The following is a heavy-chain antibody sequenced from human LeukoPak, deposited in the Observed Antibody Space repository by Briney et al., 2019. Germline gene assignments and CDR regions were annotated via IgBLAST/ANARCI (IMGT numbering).Heavy chain of an antibody. D-gene: IGHD2/OR15-2a*01. V-gene: IGHV4-4*02. CDR2: VNVLGNT. CDR3: AREGGPFRPLDY. Sequence: SGTLSLTCGVSGGSISSTNWWTWVRRPPGKGLEWIGEVNVLGNTNYNPSLESRVTISIDKSENHVSLKLTSVTAADTAVYYCAREGGPFRPLDYSGQGTLVTVSS. CDR1: GGSISSTNW. J-gene: IGHJ4*02.